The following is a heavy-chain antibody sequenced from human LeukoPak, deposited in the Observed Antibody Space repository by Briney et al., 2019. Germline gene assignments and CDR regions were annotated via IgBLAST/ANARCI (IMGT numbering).Heavy chain of an antibody. CDR2: ISSNGGST. Sequence: GGSLRLSCSASGFTFSSYAMHWVRQAPGKGLEYVSAISSNGGSTYYADSVKGRFTTSRDNSKNTLYLQMSSLRAEDTAVYYCVKDVVRGYDSSGYYSLGSYYFDYWGQGTLVTVSS. CDR1: GFTFSSYA. J-gene: IGHJ4*02. V-gene: IGHV3-64D*06. D-gene: IGHD3-22*01. CDR3: VKDVVRGYDSSGYYSLGSYYFDY.